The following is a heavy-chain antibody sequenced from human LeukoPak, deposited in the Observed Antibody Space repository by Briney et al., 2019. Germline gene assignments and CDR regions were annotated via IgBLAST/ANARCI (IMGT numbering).Heavy chain of an antibody. D-gene: IGHD3-22*01. CDR3: ASLKNYYDSSGYLVTDAFDI. Sequence: GASVKVSCKASGYTFTSYYMHWVRQAPGQGLEWMGWISGYNGNTNYAQKLKGRVTMTTDTSTSTAYMELRSLKSDDTAVYYCASLKNYYDSSGYLVTDAFDIWGQGTMVTVSS. J-gene: IGHJ3*02. CDR1: GYTFTSYY. CDR2: ISGYNGNT. V-gene: IGHV1-18*04.